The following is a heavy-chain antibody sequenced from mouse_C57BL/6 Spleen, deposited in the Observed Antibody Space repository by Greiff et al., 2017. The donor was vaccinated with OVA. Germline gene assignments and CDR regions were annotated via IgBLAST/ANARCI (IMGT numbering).Heavy chain of an antibody. CDR1: GYAFTNYL. J-gene: IGHJ2*01. D-gene: IGHD1-1*01. V-gene: IGHV1-54*01. CDR3: ARAYYYGSSSYYFDY. CDR2: INPGSGGT. Sequence: QVQLQQSGAELVRPGTSVKVSCKASGYAFTNYLIEWVKQRPGQGLEWIGVINPGSGGTNYNEKFKGKATLTADKSSSTAYMQLSSLTSEDSAVYFCARAYYYGSSSYYFDYWGRGTTLTVSS.